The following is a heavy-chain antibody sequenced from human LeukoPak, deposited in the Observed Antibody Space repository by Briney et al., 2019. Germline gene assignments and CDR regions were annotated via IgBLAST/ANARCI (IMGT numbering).Heavy chain of an antibody. CDR2: ISSSGSSI. V-gene: IGHV3-11*04. Sequence: GGSLRLSCAASGFIFSDYYMSWIRQAPGKGLEWVSYISSSGSSIYYADSVKGRFTISRDNSKNTLYLQMNSLRAEDTAVYYCAKEQRDYVWGSYRFSHGAFDIWGQGTMVTVSS. CDR1: GFIFSDYY. J-gene: IGHJ3*02. CDR3: AKEQRDYVWGSYRFSHGAFDI. D-gene: IGHD3-16*02.